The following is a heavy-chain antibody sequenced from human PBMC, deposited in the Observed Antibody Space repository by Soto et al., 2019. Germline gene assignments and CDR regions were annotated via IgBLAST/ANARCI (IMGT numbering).Heavy chain of an antibody. V-gene: IGHV4-59*01. Sequence: SETLSLTCTVSGGSISSYYWSWIRQPPGKGLEWIGYIYYSGSTNYNPSLKSRVTISVDTSKNQFSLKLSSVTAADTAVYYCGRINVDTAMVLYYFDYWGQGTLVTVSS. CDR1: GGSISSYY. CDR3: GRINVDTAMVLYYFDY. CDR2: IYYSGST. J-gene: IGHJ4*02. D-gene: IGHD5-18*01.